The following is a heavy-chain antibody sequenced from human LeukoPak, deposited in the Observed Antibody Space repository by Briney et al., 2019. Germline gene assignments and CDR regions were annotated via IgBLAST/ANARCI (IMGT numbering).Heavy chain of an antibody. V-gene: IGHV4-39*01. CDR2: IYYSGST. CDR3: ARGPMYYDFWSGYLTSPWFDP. Sequence: SETLSLTCTVSGGSISSSSYYWGWIRQPPGKGLEWIGSIYYSGSTYYNPSLKSRVTISVDTSKNQFSLKLSSVTAADTAVYYCARGPMYYDFWSGYLTSPWFDPWGQGTLVTVSS. CDR1: GGSISSSSYY. J-gene: IGHJ5*02. D-gene: IGHD3-3*01.